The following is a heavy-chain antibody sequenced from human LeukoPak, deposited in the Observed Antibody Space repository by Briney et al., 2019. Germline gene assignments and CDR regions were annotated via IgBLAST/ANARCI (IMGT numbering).Heavy chain of an antibody. J-gene: IGHJ2*01. CDR1: GGTFSSYA. V-gene: IGHV1-69*13. CDR2: IIPIFGTA. D-gene: IGHD3-22*01. Sequence: ASVKVSCKASGGTFSSYAISWVRQAPGQGLEWMGGIIPIFGTANYAQKFQGRVTITADESTSTAYMELSSLRSEDTAVYYCARRTGHYYDSSGYILRQPTWYFDLWGRGTLVTVSS. CDR3: ARRTGHYYDSSGYILRQPTWYFDL.